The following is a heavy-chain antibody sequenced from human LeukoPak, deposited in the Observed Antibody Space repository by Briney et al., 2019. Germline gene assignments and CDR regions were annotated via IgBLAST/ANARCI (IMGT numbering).Heavy chain of an antibody. CDR3: ARDRDYSMNWFDP. J-gene: IGHJ5*02. CDR1: GFTFSSYS. D-gene: IGHD4-11*01. Sequence: GGFLRLSCAASGFTFSSYSMNWVRQAPGKGLEWVSYITSSSSTIYYADSVKGRFTISRNNAKNSLYLQMNSLRAEDTAVYYCARDRDYSMNWFDPGGQGTLVTVSS. CDR2: ITSSSSTI. V-gene: IGHV3-48*01.